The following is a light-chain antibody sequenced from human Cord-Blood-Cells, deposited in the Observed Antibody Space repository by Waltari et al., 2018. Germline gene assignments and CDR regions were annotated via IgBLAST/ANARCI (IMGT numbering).Light chain of an antibody. V-gene: IGLV3-1*01. CDR2: QDS. CDR3: QAWDSSTYV. CDR1: ILVDNY. J-gene: IGLJ1*01. Sequence: SYDLTQPPFVSVSPGQTASTPCSGDILVDNYPCWYQQKPGQSPVLVIYQDSKRPSGIPERFSGSNSGNTATMTISGTQAMDEADYYCQAWDSSTYVFGTGTKVTVL.